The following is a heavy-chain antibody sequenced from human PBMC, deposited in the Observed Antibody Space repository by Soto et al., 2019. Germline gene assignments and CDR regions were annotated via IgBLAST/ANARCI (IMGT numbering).Heavy chain of an antibody. V-gene: IGHV3-33*01. CDR3: EGRDDPFHV. CDR2: IWHDGSQK. CDR1: GFTFSNYG. Sequence: QVQLVESGGGVVQPGTSLRLSSVAAGFTFSNYGIHWVRQAPGRGLEWVAVIWHDGSQKYLADSVRGRFTISRDNSKNTVYLQMNSLRAEDTAVYYCEGRDDPFHVWGQGTMVTVSS. J-gene: IGHJ3*01.